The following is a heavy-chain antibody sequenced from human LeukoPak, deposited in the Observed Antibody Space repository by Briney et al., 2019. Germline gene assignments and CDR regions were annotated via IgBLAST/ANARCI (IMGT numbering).Heavy chain of an antibody. CDR2: ISSSSSYT. V-gene: IGHV3-11*06. CDR3: ARDNYDSGGYYFD. J-gene: IGHJ4*02. D-gene: IGHD3-22*01. CDR1: GFTFSDYY. Sequence: GGSLRLPCAASGFTFSDYYMSWIRQAPGKGLEWVSYISSSSSYTNYADSVKGRFTISRDNAKNSLYLQMNSLRAEDTAVYYCARDNYDSGGYYFDWGQGSLVTVSS.